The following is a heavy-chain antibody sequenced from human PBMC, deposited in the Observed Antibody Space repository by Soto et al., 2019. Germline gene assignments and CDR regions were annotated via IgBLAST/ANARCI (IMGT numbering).Heavy chain of an antibody. J-gene: IGHJ4*02. CDR2: ISYDGIKK. CDR3: VRDTTGTRGGYLDY. CDR1: GFSFSDYA. V-gene: IGHV3-30-3*01. Sequence: QVQLVESGGGVVHPGTSLRLSCAASGFSFSDYAMHWVRQAPGKGLEWVAVISYDGIKKRYADSVKGRFTTSRDNSKNTLSLQLTSLSPEYTVVYYCVRDTTGTRGGYLDYWGQGPLVTVSS. D-gene: IGHD1-1*01.